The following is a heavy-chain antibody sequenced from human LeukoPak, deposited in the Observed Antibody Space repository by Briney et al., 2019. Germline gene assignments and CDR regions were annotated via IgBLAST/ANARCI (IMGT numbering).Heavy chain of an antibody. V-gene: IGHV4-59*04. J-gene: IGHJ4*02. Sequence: SETLSLTCTVSGGSISSYYWSWIRQPPGKGLEWIGSIFYRGSTYYNPSLKSRVTISVDTSKNQFFLKLSSVTAADTAVYYCARQNRHDSSGYYYDYWGQGTLVTVSS. CDR3: ARQNRHDSSGYYYDY. D-gene: IGHD3-22*01. CDR2: IFYRGST. CDR1: GGSISSYY.